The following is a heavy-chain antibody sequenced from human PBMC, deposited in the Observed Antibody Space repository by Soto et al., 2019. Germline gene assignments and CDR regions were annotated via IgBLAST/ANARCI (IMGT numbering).Heavy chain of an antibody. V-gene: IGHV3-30*18. CDR2: ISYEGDDQ. CDR1: GFTLSSYG. D-gene: IGHD6-19*01. Sequence: QLVESGGGVVQPGTSLRLSCVASGFTLSSYGMHWVRQAPGKGLEWVAAISYEGDDQYYGDSVRGRFTISRDNSESTVYLQMNSLRADDTGVYDSAKDRGNIGVAAITGGGDFHIWGRGTMVAVSS. CDR3: AKDRGNIGVAAITGGGDFHI. J-gene: IGHJ3*02.